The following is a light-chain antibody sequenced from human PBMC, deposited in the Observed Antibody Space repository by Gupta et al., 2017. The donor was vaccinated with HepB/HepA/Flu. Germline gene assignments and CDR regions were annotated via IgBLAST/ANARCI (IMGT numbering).Light chain of an antibody. Sequence: ETVLTQSPSTLSLSPGERATLSCRASQSVSSYLAWYQQKPGQAPRLLIYGASNRAPGLPARFSGSASETDFTLTISIRAPEDLAVYYCHRRSDWPITFGGGTKVEIK. CDR3: HRRSDWPIT. J-gene: IGKJ4*01. CDR1: QSVSSY. CDR2: GAS. V-gene: IGKV3-11*01.